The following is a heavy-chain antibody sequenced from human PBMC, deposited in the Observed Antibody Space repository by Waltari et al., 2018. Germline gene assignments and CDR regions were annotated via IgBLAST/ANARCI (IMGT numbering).Heavy chain of an antibody. CDR1: GGSISSSNW. Sequence: QVQLQESGPGLVKPSGTLSLTCAVSGGSISSSNWWSWVRQPPGKGLEWIGEIYHSGSTNYTPSLTSRVTISVDKSKNQFSLKLSSVTAADTAVYYCARALSSIDSSGYYDLWGQGTLVTVSS. J-gene: IGHJ5*02. CDR3: ARALSSIDSSGYYDL. CDR2: IYHSGST. D-gene: IGHD3-22*01. V-gene: IGHV4-4*02.